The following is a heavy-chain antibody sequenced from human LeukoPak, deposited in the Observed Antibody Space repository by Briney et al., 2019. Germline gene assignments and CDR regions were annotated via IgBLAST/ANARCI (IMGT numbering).Heavy chain of an antibody. CDR1: GFTFSSYA. Sequence: GGSLRLSCAASGFTFSSYAMHWVRQAPGKGLEWVAVISYDGSNKYYADSVKGRFTISRDNSKNTLYLQMNSLRAEDTAVYYCARNYYMDVWGKGTTVTVSS. J-gene: IGHJ6*03. CDR2: ISYDGSNK. CDR3: ARNYYMDV. V-gene: IGHV3-30-3*01.